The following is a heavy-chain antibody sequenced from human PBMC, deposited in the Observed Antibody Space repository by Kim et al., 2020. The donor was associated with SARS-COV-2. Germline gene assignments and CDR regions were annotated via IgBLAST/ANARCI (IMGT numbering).Heavy chain of an antibody. D-gene: IGHD1-26*01. V-gene: IGHV3-21*01. J-gene: IGHJ4*02. CDR3: ARVGWELQVGEFDY. Sequence: ADAVKGRFTISRDNAKNSLYLRMNSLRAEDTAVYYCARVGWELQVGEFDYWGQGTLVTVSS.